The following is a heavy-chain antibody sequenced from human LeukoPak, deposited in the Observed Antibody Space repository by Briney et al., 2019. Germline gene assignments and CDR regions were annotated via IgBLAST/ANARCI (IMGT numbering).Heavy chain of an antibody. CDR1: GGTFSSYG. D-gene: IGHD3-22*01. V-gene: IGHV1-69*13. Sequence: GASVKVSCKASGGTFSSYGISWVRQAPGQGLEWMGGIIPIFGRAKYAQKFQGRVTITADESTSTAYMEVNSLRSEDTAVYYCARGTWYYYDSSGYYPLAYWGQGTLVTVSS. J-gene: IGHJ4*02. CDR2: IIPIFGRA. CDR3: ARGTWYYYDSSGYYPLAY.